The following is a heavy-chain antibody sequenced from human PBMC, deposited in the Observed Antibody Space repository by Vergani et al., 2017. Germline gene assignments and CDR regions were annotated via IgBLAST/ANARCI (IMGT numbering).Heavy chain of an antibody. CDR1: GFTFSSYG. Sequence: QVQLVESGGGVVQPGRSLRLSCAASGFTFSSYGMHWVRQAPGKGLEWVAVISYDGSNKYYADSVKGRFTISRVNSKNTLYLQMNSLRAEDTAVYYCAKDRAAYYYGSGSYPFDYWGQGTLVTVSS. V-gene: IGHV3-30*18. CDR3: AKDRAAYYYGSGSYPFDY. CDR2: ISYDGSNK. J-gene: IGHJ4*02. D-gene: IGHD3-10*01.